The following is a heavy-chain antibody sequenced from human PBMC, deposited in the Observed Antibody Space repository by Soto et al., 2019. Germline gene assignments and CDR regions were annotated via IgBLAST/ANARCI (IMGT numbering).Heavy chain of an antibody. Sequence: SETLSLTCIVSNFSISSGYYWGWIRQSPGKGLEWIATIYHTGHTYYNPSLKSRVTISVDTSENHFSLKLSSVTAADTAFYYCARDDFGDSGPDWGQGTPVTVS. D-gene: IGHD4-17*01. CDR2: IYHTGHT. J-gene: IGHJ4*02. CDR1: NFSISSGYY. V-gene: IGHV4-38-2*02. CDR3: ARDDFGDSGPD.